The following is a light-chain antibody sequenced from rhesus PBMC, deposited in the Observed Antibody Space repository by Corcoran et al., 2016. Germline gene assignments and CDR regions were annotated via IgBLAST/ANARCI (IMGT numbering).Light chain of an antibody. CDR3: QQYSSRPRT. J-gene: IGKJ1*01. CDR1: QGISSW. V-gene: IGKV1-22*01. CDR2: KAS. Sequence: DIQMTQSPSSLSASVGDTVTITCRASQGISSWLAWYQQKPGKAPKLLIYKASNLQSGVPSRFSGSGSGTDFTLTISSLKSEDLATYYCQQYSSRPRTFGQGTKVEIK.